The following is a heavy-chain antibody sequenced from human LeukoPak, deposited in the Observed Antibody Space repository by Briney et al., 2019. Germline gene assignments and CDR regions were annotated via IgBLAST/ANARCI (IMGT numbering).Heavy chain of an antibody. CDR3: ARDLLTGTNTKPFDY. CDR2: INHSGST. Sequence: SETLSLTCAVYGGSFSDYYWSWIRQSPGKGLEWIGEINHSGSTNYNPSLKSRVTISVDTSKNQFSLKLSSVTPADTAVYYWARDLLTGTNTKPFDYWGQGTLVTVSS. D-gene: IGHD1-7*01. V-gene: IGHV4-34*01. CDR1: GGSFSDYY. J-gene: IGHJ4*02.